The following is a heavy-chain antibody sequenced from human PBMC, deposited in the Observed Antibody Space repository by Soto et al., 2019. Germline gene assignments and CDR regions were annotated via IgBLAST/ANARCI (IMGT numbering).Heavy chain of an antibody. J-gene: IGHJ4*02. CDR3: VRDPPYCSGGTCYSVGFDF. CDR1: GFTFINFG. D-gene: IGHD2-15*01. CDR2: IWSDGSTK. Sequence: PGGSLRLSCAASGFTFINFGMHWVRQAPGKGLEWVTVIWSDGSTKYYSDSVKGRFTISRDNSENTLYLQMNSLRAEDTAVYYCVRDPPYCSGGTCYSVGFDFWGQGALVTVSS. V-gene: IGHV3-33*01.